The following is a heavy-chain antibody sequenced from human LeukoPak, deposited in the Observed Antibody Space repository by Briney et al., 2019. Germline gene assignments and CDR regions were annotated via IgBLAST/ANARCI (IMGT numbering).Heavy chain of an antibody. Sequence: GSSVKVSCKASGGTFTSYAISWVRQAPGQGLEWMGRIIPNFGTANYAQKFQGRVTITTDKSTSTAYMELSSLRSEDTAVYYCARDWEYSSSWYVSGFDPWGQGTLVTVSS. CDR2: IIPNFGTA. CDR3: ARDWEYSSSWYVSGFDP. V-gene: IGHV1-69*05. CDR1: GGTFTSYA. J-gene: IGHJ5*02. D-gene: IGHD6-13*01.